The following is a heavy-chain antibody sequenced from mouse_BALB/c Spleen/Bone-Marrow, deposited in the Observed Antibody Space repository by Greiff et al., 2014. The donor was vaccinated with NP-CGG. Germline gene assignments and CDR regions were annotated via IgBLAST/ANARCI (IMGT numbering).Heavy chain of an antibody. CDR3: ARGGNYGY. J-gene: IGHJ2*01. CDR2: IFPGIGTT. D-gene: IGHD2-1*01. CDR1: GYTFTNYW. V-gene: IGHV1S132*01. Sequence: VQLQQSGAELVKPGASVKLSCKTSGYTFTNYWIQWVKQRPGQGLGWIGEIFPGIGTTYYNEKFKGKATLTIDTSPSTAYMQLSSLTSEDSAVYFCARGGNYGYWGQGTTLTVSS.